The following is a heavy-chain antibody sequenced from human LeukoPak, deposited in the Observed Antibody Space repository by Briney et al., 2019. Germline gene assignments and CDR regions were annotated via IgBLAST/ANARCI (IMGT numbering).Heavy chain of an antibody. Sequence: PGGSLRLSCAASGFTFSSYEMNWVRQAPGKGLEWVSYISSSGSTKYYADSVKGRFTISRDNAKNSLYLQMNSLRAEDTAVYYCATGSYGIVDYWGQGTLVTVS. V-gene: IGHV3-48*03. D-gene: IGHD1-26*01. CDR3: ATGSYGIVDY. J-gene: IGHJ4*02. CDR2: ISSSGSTK. CDR1: GFTFSSYE.